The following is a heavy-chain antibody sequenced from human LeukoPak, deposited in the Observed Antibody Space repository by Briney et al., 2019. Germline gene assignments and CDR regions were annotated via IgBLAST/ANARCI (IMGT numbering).Heavy chain of an antibody. CDR2: FDPEDGET. V-gene: IGHV1-24*01. D-gene: IGHD5-18*01. CDR3: ATDPPYQYSYGQFDY. J-gene: IGHJ4*02. Sequence: AASVKVSCKASGYTFTSYYMHWVRQAPGKGLEWMGGFDPEDGETIYAQKFQGRVTMTEDTSTDTAYMELSSLRSEDTAVYYCATDPPYQYSYGQFDYWGQGTLVTVSS. CDR1: GYTFTSYY.